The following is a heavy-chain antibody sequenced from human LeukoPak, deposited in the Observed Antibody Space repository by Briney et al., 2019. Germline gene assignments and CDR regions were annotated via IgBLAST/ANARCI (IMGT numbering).Heavy chain of an antibody. J-gene: IGHJ4*02. CDR1: GGSISSSNW. CDR3: ASRIAAAGTQDY. Sequence: SETLSLTCAVSGGSISSSNWWSWVRQPPGKGLEWIGEIYHSGSTNYNPSLKSRVTISVDTSKNQFSLKLSSVTAADTAVYYCASRIAAAGTQDYWGQGTLVTVSS. V-gene: IGHV4-4*02. D-gene: IGHD6-13*01. CDR2: IYHSGST.